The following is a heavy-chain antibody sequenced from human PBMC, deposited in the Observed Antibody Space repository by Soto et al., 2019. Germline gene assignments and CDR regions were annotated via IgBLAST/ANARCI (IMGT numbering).Heavy chain of an antibody. J-gene: IGHJ6*02. CDR3: ARDPGFDSSGLYYFYALAV. Sequence: TLSLTCAISGDSVSSSSAAWNWIRQSPSRGFEWLGRTYYRSKWYNEYALSLQSRISINPDTAKNRFSLQLHSVTPEDTAVYYCARDPGFDSSGLYYFYALAVWGQGTRVTVSS. CDR2: TYYRSKWYN. CDR1: GDSVSSSSAA. D-gene: IGHD5-18*01. V-gene: IGHV6-1*01.